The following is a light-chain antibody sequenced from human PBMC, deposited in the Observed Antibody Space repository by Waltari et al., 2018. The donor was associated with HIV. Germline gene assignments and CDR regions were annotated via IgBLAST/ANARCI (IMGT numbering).Light chain of an antibody. Sequence: QSVVTQPPSASGTPGQRVTISCSGSSSNIGDNYVYWYQQFPGTTPKLLIYMNDRRPSGVPDRFSGSKSGTSASLAISGLRSEDEADYYWATWDNSLSVWVFGGGSKLTVL. CDR1: SSNIGDNY. V-gene: IGLV1-47*01. CDR2: MND. J-gene: IGLJ3*02. CDR3: ATWDNSLSVWV.